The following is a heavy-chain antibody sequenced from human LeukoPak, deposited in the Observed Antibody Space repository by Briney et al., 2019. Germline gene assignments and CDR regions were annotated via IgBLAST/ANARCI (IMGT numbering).Heavy chain of an antibody. CDR2: IKHSGST. Sequence: SETLSLTCAVYGGSFSGYYWSLIRQPPRKGLEWIGEIKHSGSTNYNPSLKSRVTISVDTSKNQFSLKLSSVTAADTAVYYCARGGGRDGYKPPVDYWGQGTLVTVSS. D-gene: IGHD5-12*01. CDR1: GGSFSGYY. J-gene: IGHJ4*02. V-gene: IGHV4-34*01. CDR3: ARGGGRDGYKPPVDY.